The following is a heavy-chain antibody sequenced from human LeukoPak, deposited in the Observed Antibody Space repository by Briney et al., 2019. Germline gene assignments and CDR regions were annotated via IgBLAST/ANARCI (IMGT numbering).Heavy chain of an antibody. J-gene: IGHJ3*02. Sequence: SETLSLTCAVYGGSYSGYYWSWIRQPPGKGLEWIGEINHSGSTNYNPSLKSRVTISVDTSKNQFSLNLSSVTAADTAVYYCARSDGYGLVGIWGQGTMVTVSS. CDR1: GGSYSGYY. D-gene: IGHD3-10*01. V-gene: IGHV4-34*01. CDR3: ARSDGYGLVGI. CDR2: INHSGST.